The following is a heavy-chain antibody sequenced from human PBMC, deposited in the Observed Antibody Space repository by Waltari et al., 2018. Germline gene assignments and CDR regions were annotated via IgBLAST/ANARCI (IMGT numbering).Heavy chain of an antibody. CDR3: ARVGSYYDFWSGYGLDDY. D-gene: IGHD3-3*01. Sequence: QVQLQQWGAGLLKPSETLSLTCAVYGGSFSGYYWSWIRKPPGKGLEWIGEINDSGSTNYNPSLKSRVTISVDTSKNQFSLKLSSVTAADTAVYYCARVGSYYDFWSGYGLDDYWGQGTLVTVSS. V-gene: IGHV4-34*01. CDR1: GGSFSGYY. CDR2: INDSGST. J-gene: IGHJ4*02.